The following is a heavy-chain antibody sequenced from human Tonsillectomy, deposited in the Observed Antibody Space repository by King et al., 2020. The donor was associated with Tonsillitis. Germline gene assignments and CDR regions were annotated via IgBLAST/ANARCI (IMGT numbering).Heavy chain of an antibody. CDR2: IQYSGST. CDR3: ARDRDYYDLLTGYYWNGMDV. D-gene: IGHD3-9*01. J-gene: IGHJ6*02. Sequence: QLQESGPGLVKPSETLSLTCTVSGGSISGYYWTWIRQPPGKGLEWIGYIQYSGSTDYNPSLKRRVTISLDMSKNQFFLKLSSVSAADTAVYYCARDRDYYDLLTGYYWNGMDVWGHGTTVTVSS. V-gene: IGHV4-59*01. CDR1: GGSISGYY.